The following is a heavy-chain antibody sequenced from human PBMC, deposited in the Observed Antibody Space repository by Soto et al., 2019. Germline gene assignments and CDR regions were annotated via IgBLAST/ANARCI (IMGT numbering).Heavy chain of an antibody. CDR2: IWYDGSNK. CDR3: ARRVGPLLDAFGI. D-gene: IGHD1-26*01. Sequence: GGSLRLSCAASGFTFSSYGMHWVRQAPGKGLEWVAVIWYDGSNKYYADSVKGRFTISRDNSKNTLYLQMNSLRAEDTAVYYCARRVGPLLDAFGIWGQGTMVTVS. V-gene: IGHV3-33*01. J-gene: IGHJ3*02. CDR1: GFTFSSYG.